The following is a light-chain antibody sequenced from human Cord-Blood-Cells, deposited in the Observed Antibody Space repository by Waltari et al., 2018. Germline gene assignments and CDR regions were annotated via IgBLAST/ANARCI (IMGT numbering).Light chain of an antibody. CDR2: EVS. Sequence: QSALTHPASVSGSPGQSITLSCPGTSCAVGCYNYVFCYQQHPGKAPKLMIYEVSNRPSGVSNRFSGSKSGNTASLTISGLQAEDEADYYCSSYTSSSTVVFGGGTKLTVL. CDR1: SCAVGCYNY. V-gene: IGLV2-14*01. J-gene: IGLJ2*01. CDR3: SSYTSSSTVV.